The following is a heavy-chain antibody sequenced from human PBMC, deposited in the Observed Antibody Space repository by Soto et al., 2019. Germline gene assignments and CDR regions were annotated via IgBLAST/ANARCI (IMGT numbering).Heavy chain of an antibody. J-gene: IGHJ4*02. Sequence: SVKVSFKASGGTFSSYAISWLRQAPGQGLEWMGGIIPIFGTANYAQKFQGRVTITADESTSTAYMELSSLRSEDTAVYYCARGTEYSSGWYLYYWGQGTLVTVSS. CDR1: GGTFSSYA. CDR2: IIPIFGTA. V-gene: IGHV1-69*13. D-gene: IGHD6-19*01. CDR3: ARGTEYSSGWYLYY.